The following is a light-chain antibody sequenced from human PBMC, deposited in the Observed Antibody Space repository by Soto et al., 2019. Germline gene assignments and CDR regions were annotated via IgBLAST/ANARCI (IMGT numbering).Light chain of an antibody. CDR2: DAS. CDR1: ESVTSF. CDR3: QQRRDWPRT. J-gene: IGKJ1*01. Sequence: EIVLTQSPATLSLSPGERATLSCRASESVTSFLAWYQQKPGQAPRLLIYDASNRATGISARFSGSGSGTDFTLTTSSLEPEDFAVYYCQQRRDWPRTFGKGTKVESK. V-gene: IGKV3-11*01.